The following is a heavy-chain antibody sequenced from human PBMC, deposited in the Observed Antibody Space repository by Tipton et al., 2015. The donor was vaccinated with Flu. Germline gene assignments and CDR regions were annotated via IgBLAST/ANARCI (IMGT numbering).Heavy chain of an antibody. J-gene: IGHJ6*02. CDR3: ARAPRVRGVMIGRGYYYYGMDV. V-gene: IGHV4-59*01. CDR1: GGSISSYY. Sequence: TLSLTCTVSGGSISSYYWSWIRQPPGKGLEWIGYIYYSGSTNYNPSLKSRVTISVDTSKNQFSLKLSSVTAADTAVYYCARAPRVRGVMIGRGYYYYGMDVWGQGTTVTVSS. CDR2: IYYSGST. D-gene: IGHD3-10*01.